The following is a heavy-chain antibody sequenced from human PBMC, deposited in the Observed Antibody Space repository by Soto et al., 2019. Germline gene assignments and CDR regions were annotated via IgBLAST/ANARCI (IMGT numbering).Heavy chain of an antibody. CDR2: IYHSGST. CDR3: ARVAYYYDSSGSSNAFDI. D-gene: IGHD3-22*01. Sequence: LSLTCTVSGGSISSGGYYWSWIRQHPGKGLEWIGYIYHSGSTYYNPSLKSRVTISVDTSKNQFSLKLSSVTAADTAVYYCARVAYYYDSSGSSNAFDIWGQGTMVTV. V-gene: IGHV4-31*03. J-gene: IGHJ3*02. CDR1: GGSISSGGYY.